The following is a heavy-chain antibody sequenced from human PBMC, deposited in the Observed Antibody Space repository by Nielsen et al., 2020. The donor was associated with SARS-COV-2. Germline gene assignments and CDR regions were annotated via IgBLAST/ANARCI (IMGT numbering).Heavy chain of an antibody. J-gene: IGHJ4*02. D-gene: IGHD2-2*02. CDR1: GFTFSSYA. V-gene: IGHV3-23*01. Sequence: GGSLRLPCAASGFTFSSYAMSWVRQAPGKGLEWVSAISGSGGSTYYADSVKGRFTISRDNSKNTLYLQMNSLRAEDTAVYYCAKGRSYCSSTSCYKYYFDYWGQGTLVTVSS. CDR3: AKGRSYCSSTSCYKYYFDY. CDR2: ISGSGGST.